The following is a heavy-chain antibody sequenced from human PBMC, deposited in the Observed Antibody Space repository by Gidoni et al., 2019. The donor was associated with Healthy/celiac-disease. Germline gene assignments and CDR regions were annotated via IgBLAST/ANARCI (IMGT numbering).Heavy chain of an antibody. CDR2: ISSSSSYI. J-gene: IGHJ4*02. CDR1: GFTFSSYS. CDR3: ARDRETYCGGDCYLDY. V-gene: IGHV3-21*01. D-gene: IGHD2-21*02. Sequence: EVQLVESGGGLVKPGGSLRLSCAASGFTFSSYSMNWVRQAPGKGLEWVSSISSSSSYIYYADSVKGRFTISRDNAKNSLYLQMNSLRAEDTAVYYCARDRETYCGGDCYLDYWGQGTLVTVSS.